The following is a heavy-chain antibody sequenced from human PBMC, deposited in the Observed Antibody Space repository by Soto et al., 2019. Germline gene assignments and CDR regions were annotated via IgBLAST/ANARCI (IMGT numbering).Heavy chain of an antibody. CDR3: ASHSAPEAYYYDSSGPQITGSAFDI. Sequence: SETLSLTCTASGGSISSYYWSWIRQPAGKGLEWIGRIYTSGSTNYNPSLKSRVIMSVDTSKNQFSLKLSSVTAADTAVYYCASHSAPEAYYYDSSGPQITGSAFDIWGQGTMVTVSS. CDR2: IYTSGST. J-gene: IGHJ3*02. D-gene: IGHD3-22*01. V-gene: IGHV4-4*07. CDR1: GGSISSYY.